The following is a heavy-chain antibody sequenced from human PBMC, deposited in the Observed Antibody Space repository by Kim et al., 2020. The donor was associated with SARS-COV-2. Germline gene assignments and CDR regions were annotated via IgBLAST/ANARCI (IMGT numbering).Heavy chain of an antibody. V-gene: IGHV3-30*18. CDR2: ISFDGSDK. Sequence: GGSLRLSCAASGFTFSSPGMHWVRQAPGKGLEWVAVISFDGSDKYYADSVKGRFTISRDNSKNTLYLQMNSLRAEDTAVYYCAKDSKRANNWFDPWGQGTLVTVSS. CDR1: GFTFSSPG. CDR3: AKDSKRANNWFDP. J-gene: IGHJ5*02.